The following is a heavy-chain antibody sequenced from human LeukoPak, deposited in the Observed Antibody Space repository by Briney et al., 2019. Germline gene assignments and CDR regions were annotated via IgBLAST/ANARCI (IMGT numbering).Heavy chain of an antibody. CDR3: ARDRDPIVVVPAAPYNWFDP. D-gene: IGHD2-2*01. V-gene: IGHV1-18*04. CDR1: GYTFTSYG. J-gene: IGHJ5*02. CDR2: ISAYNGNT. Sequence: GASVKVSCKASGYTFTSYGISWVRQAPGQGLEWMRWISAYNGNTNYAQKLQGRVTMTTDTSTSTAYMELRSLRSDDTAVYYCARDRDPIVVVPAAPYNWFDPWGQGTLVTVSS.